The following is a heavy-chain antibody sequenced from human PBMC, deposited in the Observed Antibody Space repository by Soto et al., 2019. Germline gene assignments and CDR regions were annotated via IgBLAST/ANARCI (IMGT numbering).Heavy chain of an antibody. CDR1: GLLFSDYV. CDR2: MSNDGNNK. J-gene: IGHJ4*02. Sequence: GGSLRLSCAASGLLFSDYVMHWVRQAPGKGLEWVAVMSNDGNNKYYADSVKGRFTISRDTSKNTLSLQMNSLRADDTAVYYCAKAGLLHWNDGYLDYWGQGTLVTVSS. D-gene: IGHD1-1*01. CDR3: AKAGLLHWNDGYLDY. V-gene: IGHV3-30*18.